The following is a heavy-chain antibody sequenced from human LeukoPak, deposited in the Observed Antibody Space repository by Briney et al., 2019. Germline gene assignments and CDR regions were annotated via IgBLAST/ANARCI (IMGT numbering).Heavy chain of an antibody. V-gene: IGHV4-59*01. D-gene: IGHD3-3*01. CDR3: ARDRAITIFGVGGYYFDY. Sequence: SETLSLTCTVSGGSISSYYWSWIRQPPGRGLEWIGYIYYSGSTNYNPSLKSRVTISVDTSKNQFSLELSSVTAADTAVYYCARDRAITIFGVGGYYFDYWGQGTLVTVSS. J-gene: IGHJ4*02. CDR1: GGSISSYY. CDR2: IYYSGST.